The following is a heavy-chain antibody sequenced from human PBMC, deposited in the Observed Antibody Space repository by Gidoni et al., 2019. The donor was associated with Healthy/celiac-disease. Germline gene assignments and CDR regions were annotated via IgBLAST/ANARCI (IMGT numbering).Heavy chain of an antibody. J-gene: IGHJ4*02. CDR2: SIPIFGTA. Sequence: QVQLVQSGAEVKKPGSSVKVSCKASGGTFSSYAISWVRQAPGQGLEWMGGSIPIFGTANYAQKFQGRVTITADKSTSTAYMELSSLRSEDTAVYYCARVGCSSTSCYQNFDYWGQGTLVTVSS. CDR1: GGTFSSYA. V-gene: IGHV1-69*06. CDR3: ARVGCSSTSCYQNFDY. D-gene: IGHD2-2*01.